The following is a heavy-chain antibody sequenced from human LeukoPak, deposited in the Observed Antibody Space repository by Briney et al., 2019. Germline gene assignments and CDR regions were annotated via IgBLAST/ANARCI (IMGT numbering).Heavy chain of an antibody. CDR2: INPNSGGT. CDR3: ARDTISYCTNGVCYLMDV. CDR1: GYTFTGYY. Sequence: ASVKVSCKASGYTFTGYYMHWVRQAPGQGLEWMGWINPNSGGTNYAQKFQGRVTMTRDTSISTAYMELSRLRSDDTAVYYCARDTISYCTNGVCYLMDVWGKGTTVTVSS. D-gene: IGHD2-8*01. V-gene: IGHV1-2*02. J-gene: IGHJ6*04.